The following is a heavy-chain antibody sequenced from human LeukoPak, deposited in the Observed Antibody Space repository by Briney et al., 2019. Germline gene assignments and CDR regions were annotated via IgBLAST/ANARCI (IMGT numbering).Heavy chain of an antibody. J-gene: IGHJ4*02. CDR1: GGSFSGYY. V-gene: IGHV4-34*01. CDR2: INHSGST. Sequence: PSETLSLTCAVYGGSFSGYYWSWIRQPPGNGLEWIGEINHSGSTNYNPSLKSRVTISVDTSKNQFSLKLSSVTAADTAVYYCARGTGPRDYWGQGTLVTVSS. CDR3: ARGTGPRDY.